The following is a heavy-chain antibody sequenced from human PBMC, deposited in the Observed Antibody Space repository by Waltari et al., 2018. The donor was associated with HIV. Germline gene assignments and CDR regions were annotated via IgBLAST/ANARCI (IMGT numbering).Heavy chain of an antibody. V-gene: IGHV3-23*01. Sequence: EVQLLESGGGLVQPGGSLRLSCAASGFTFSSYAMSWVRQAPGKGLEWVSAISGSGGSTYYADSVKGRFTISRDNSKNTLYLQMNSLRAEDTAVYYCAKAGGHIVVVTAIFDYWGQGTLVTVSS. CDR1: GFTFSSYA. CDR2: ISGSGGST. CDR3: AKAGGHIVVVTAIFDY. D-gene: IGHD2-21*02. J-gene: IGHJ4*02.